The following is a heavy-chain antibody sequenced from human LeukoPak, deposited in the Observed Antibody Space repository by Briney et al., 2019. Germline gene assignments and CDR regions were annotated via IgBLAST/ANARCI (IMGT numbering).Heavy chain of an antibody. V-gene: IGHV4-30-2*01. J-gene: IGHJ4*02. CDR2: IYQNGNT. Sequence: PSQTLSLTCAVSGGSISSGGYSWSWIRQPPGKGLEWIGYIYQNGNTYYNPSLKSRVTISVDGSKNQFSLNLSSVTAADTAVYYCGRGGIAAAASGIDYWGQGTLVAVSS. CDR1: GGSISSGGYS. D-gene: IGHD6-13*01. CDR3: GRGGIAAAASGIDY.